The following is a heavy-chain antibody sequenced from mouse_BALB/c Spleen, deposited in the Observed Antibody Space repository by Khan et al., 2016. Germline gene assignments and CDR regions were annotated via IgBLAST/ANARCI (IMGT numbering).Heavy chain of an antibody. CDR1: GFSLTNSG. CDR2: IWPGGST. Sequence: VQLQESGPGLVAPSQSLSITCTVSGFSLTNSGVHWIRQPPGKGLEWLGVIWPGGSTDYNSALMSRLSITKDSSQNQVFLKMISLQTDDTAMYYCARDDQDYDAWFASWGQGTLVIVSA. D-gene: IGHD2-4*01. CDR3: ARDDQDYDAWFAS. J-gene: IGHJ3*01. V-gene: IGHV2-9*02.